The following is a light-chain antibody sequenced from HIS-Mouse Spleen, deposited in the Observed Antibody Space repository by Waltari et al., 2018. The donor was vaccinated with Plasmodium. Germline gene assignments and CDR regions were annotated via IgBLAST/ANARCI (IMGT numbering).Light chain of an antibody. Sequence: DIVMTQSPDSLAVSLGERATINCQSSQSVLYSSNNKNYLAWYQQKPGQPPKLLIYWASTRESGVPDRFSGSGSGTDFTLTISRLEPEDFAVYYCQQYGSSGTFGQGTKVEIK. CDR1: QSVLYSSNNKNY. CDR2: WAS. J-gene: IGKJ1*01. CDR3: QQYGSSGT. V-gene: IGKV4-1*01.